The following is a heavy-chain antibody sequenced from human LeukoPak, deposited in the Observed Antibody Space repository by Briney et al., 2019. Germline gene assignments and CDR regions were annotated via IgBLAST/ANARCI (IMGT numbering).Heavy chain of an antibody. CDR1: GFSFSSYS. CDR2: ISSSSSTI. V-gene: IGHV3-48*04. D-gene: IGHD5-24*01. Sequence: HTGGSLRLSCAASGFSFSSYSMNWVRQAPGKGLEWVSYISSSSSTIYYADSVKGRFTVSRDNAKNSLYLQMSSLRAEDTAVYYCARTMAFWGQGTLVAVSS. CDR3: ARTMAF. J-gene: IGHJ4*02.